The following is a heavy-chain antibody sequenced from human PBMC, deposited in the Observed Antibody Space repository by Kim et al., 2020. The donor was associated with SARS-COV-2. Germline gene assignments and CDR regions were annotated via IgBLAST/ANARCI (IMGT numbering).Heavy chain of an antibody. V-gene: IGHV4-34*01. D-gene: IGHD3-22*01. CDR3: SRGYDSSGYPYYFDY. CDR1: GGSFSGYY. J-gene: IGHJ4*02. CDR2: INHSGST. Sequence: SETLSLTCAVYGGSFSGYYWSWIRQPPGKGLEWIGEINHSGSTNYNPSLKSRVTISVDTSKNQFSLKLSSVTAADTAVYYCSRGYDSSGYPYYFDYWGQGTLVTVSS.